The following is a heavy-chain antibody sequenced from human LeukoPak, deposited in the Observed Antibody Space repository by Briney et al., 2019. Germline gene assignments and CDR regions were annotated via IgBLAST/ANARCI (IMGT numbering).Heavy chain of an antibody. D-gene: IGHD6-19*01. CDR1: GFTFSSYE. CDR3: ATLRWGSGRYAGDY. J-gene: IGHJ4*02. Sequence: GGSLRLSCAASGFTFSSYEMNWVRQAPGKGLEWISYISSRGSRIYYAESVEGRLTISKDDAKNTLYLQMNNLRADDTAVYYCATLRWGSGRYAGDYWGQGSLVTVSS. V-gene: IGHV3-48*03. CDR2: ISSRGSRI.